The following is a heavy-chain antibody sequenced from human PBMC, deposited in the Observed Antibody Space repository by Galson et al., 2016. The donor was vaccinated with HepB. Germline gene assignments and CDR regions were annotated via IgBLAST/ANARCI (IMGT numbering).Heavy chain of an antibody. CDR3: ARDSGWEDYYGMDV. CDR2: ITADGTRT. D-gene: IGHD6-19*01. Sequence: SLRLSCAASGFTFSSKWMHWARQAPGKGLVWVSRITADGTRTNYSDPVRGRFTISRDNANNTLYLQMKSLRADDTAVYYCARDSGWEDYYGMDVWGQGTTVSVSS. CDR1: GFTFSSKW. J-gene: IGHJ6*02. V-gene: IGHV3-74*01.